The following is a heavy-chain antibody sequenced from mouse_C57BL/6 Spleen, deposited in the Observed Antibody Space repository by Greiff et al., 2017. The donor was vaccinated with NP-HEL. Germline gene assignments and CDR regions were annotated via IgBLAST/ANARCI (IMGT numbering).Heavy chain of an antibody. J-gene: IGHJ3*01. CDR2: ISSGSSTI. V-gene: IGHV5-17*01. CDR3: AGTHFAY. CDR1: GFTFSDYG. D-gene: IGHD4-1*01. Sequence: EVKLMESGGGLVKPGGSLKLSCAASGFTFSDYGMHWVRQAPGKGLEWVAYISSGSSTIYYADTVKGRFTISRDNAKNTLFLQMTSLRSEDTAMYYCAGTHFAYWGQGTLVTVSA.